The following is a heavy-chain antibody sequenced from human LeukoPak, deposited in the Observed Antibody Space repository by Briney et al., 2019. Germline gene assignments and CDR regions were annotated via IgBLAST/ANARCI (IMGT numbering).Heavy chain of an antibody. CDR3: ARRGWSGYDFGSFDY. D-gene: IGHD5-12*01. J-gene: IGHJ4*02. CDR2: INPSGGGT. CDR1: GYTFTNYY. V-gene: IGHV1-46*01. Sequence: GASVKVSCKASGYTFTNYYMHWVRQAPGQGLEWMGIINPSGGGTSYAQKFQGRVTMTRDTSTSTVYMDLSSLRSEDTAVYYCARRGWSGYDFGSFDYWGQGTLVTVSS.